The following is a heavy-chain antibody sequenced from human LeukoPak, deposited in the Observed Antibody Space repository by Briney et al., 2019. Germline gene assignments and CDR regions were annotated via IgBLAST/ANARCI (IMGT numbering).Heavy chain of an antibody. CDR3: ARGPTLGQRHYYYYYMDV. CDR1: GYTFTSYD. D-gene: IGHD6-25*01. J-gene: IGHJ6*03. CDR2: MNPNSGNT. V-gene: IGHV1-8*03. Sequence: ASVKVSCKASGYTFTSYDINWVRQATGQGLEWMGWMNPNSGNTGYAQKFQGRVTITRNTSISTAYMELSSLRSEDTAVYYCARGPTLGQRHYYYYYMDVWGKGTTVTVSS.